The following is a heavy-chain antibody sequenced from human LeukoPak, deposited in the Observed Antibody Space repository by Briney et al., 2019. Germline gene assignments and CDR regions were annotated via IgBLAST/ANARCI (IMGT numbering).Heavy chain of an antibody. CDR2: ISYDGSNK. CDR3: ARRLTYFDY. V-gene: IGHV3-30-3*01. CDR1: GFTFSSYA. Sequence: GGSLRLSCAASGFTFSSYAVHWVRQAPGKGLEWVAVISYDGSNKYYADSVKGRFTISRDNSKNTLYLQMNSLRAEDTAVYYCARRLTYFDYWGQGTLVTVSS. J-gene: IGHJ4*02. D-gene: IGHD3-16*01.